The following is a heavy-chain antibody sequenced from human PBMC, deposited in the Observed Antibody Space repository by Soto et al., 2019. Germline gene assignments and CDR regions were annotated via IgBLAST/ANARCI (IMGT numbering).Heavy chain of an antibody. CDR1: VFTFISYY. D-gene: IGHD3-16*01. V-gene: IGHV3-74*03. CDR2: INGDGSST. Sequence: GWSLRLSCAASVFTFISYYMHWVRQAPGKGLVWVSRINGDGSSTAYADSVKGRFTISRDNAKNTLSLQMNSLRVEDSAVYYCVRGGALTYYYYGMDVWGQGTTVTVSS. J-gene: IGHJ6*02. CDR3: VRGGALTYYYYGMDV.